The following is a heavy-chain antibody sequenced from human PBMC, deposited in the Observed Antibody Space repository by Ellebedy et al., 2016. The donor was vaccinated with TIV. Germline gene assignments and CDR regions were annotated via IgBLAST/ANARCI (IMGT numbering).Heavy chain of an antibody. D-gene: IGHD1-26*01. CDR1: GYTFANYE. Sequence: AASVKVSCKASGYTFANYEIHWVRQASGQGLEWMGWMTSKSGNIGYAQKFQGRVTITRDTSASTAYMELSSLRSEDTAVYYCARVKWELPFDYWGQGTLVTVSS. V-gene: IGHV1-8*01. J-gene: IGHJ4*02. CDR2: MTSKSGNI. CDR3: ARVKWELPFDY.